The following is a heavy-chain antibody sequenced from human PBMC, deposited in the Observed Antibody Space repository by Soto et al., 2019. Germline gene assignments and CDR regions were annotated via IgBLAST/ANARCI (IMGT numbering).Heavy chain of an antibody. J-gene: IGHJ6*02. CDR1: GFTYSSYT. V-gene: IGHV3-30-3*01. D-gene: IGHD3-10*02. Sequence: QVQLVESGGGVVQPGRSLILSCAASGFTYSSYTMHWVRQAPGKGLEWVAVISFDGSNKYYADSVKGRFTISRDNSKNPLYLQMNSLRAEDTAIYYCASSYVKLTYGMDVWGQGTTVTVSS. CDR3: ASSYVKLTYGMDV. CDR2: ISFDGSNK.